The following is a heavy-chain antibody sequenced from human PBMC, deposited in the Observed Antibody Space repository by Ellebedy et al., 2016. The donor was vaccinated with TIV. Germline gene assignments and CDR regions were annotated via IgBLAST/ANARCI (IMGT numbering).Heavy chain of an antibody. J-gene: IGHJ4*02. CDR2: ISAYNGNT. V-gene: IGHV1-18*01. D-gene: IGHD6-13*01. CDR3: AKDSRYSSSWYQLVIDATPGYFDY. Sequence: ASVKVSXXTSGYTFTSYGISWVRQAPGQGLEWMGWISAYNGNTNYAQKLQGRVTMTTDTSTSTAYMELRSLRSDDTAVYYCAKDSRYSSSWYQLVIDATPGYFDYWGQGTLVTVSS. CDR1: GYTFTSYG.